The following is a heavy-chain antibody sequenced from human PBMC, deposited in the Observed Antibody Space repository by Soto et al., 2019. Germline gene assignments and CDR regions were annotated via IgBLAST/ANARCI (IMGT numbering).Heavy chain of an antibody. Sequence: GASVKVSCKASGYTFTGYYMHWVRQAPGQGLEWMGWINPNSGGTNYAQKFQGWVTMTRYTSISTAYMELSRLRSDDTAVYYCARAGGVYYDSSGYQRLQAFDIWGQGTMVTVSS. CDR3: ARAGGVYYDSSGYQRLQAFDI. J-gene: IGHJ3*02. V-gene: IGHV1-2*04. CDR2: INPNSGGT. D-gene: IGHD3-22*01. CDR1: GYTFTGYY.